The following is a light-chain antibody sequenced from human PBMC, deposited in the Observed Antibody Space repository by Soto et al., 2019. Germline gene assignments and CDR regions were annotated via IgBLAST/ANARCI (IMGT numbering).Light chain of an antibody. CDR3: QQTYNNPQT. Sequence: DTQMTQSPSSLSASITDRVTITCRASQNIFDFLNCYHQKPGKAPKLLIYAASILQSVVPSRFSGSESGTEFTLTISILQPEDAEPYYCQQTYNNPQTFGQG. V-gene: IGKV1-39*01. J-gene: IGKJ1*01. CDR2: AAS. CDR1: QNIFDF.